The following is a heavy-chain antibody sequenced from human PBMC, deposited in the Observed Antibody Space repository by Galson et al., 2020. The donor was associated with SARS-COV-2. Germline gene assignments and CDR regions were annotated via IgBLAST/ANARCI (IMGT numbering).Heavy chain of an antibody. D-gene: IGHD7-27*01. Sequence: GGSLRLSCAASGFTFSHYAMNWVRQAPGKGLEWVSAISGSGGGTYYADSVKGRFTISRDNSKNTLYLEMNNLRAEDTALYYCATRQYDSNGGHDWFDPWGQGTLVTVSS. CDR2: ISGSGGGT. V-gene: IGHV3-23*01. J-gene: IGHJ5*02. CDR1: GFTFSHYA. CDR3: ATRQYDSNGGHDWFDP.